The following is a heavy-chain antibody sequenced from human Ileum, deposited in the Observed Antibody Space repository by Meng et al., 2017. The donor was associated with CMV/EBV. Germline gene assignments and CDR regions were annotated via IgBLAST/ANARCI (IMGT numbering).Heavy chain of an antibody. J-gene: IGHJ5*02. CDR1: GYTLSDYD. CDR2: IDPTTGSA. CDR3: ARAVVVRGSYTYDP. V-gene: IGHV1-46*01. Sequence: ASGYTLSDYDLHWVRQAPGQGLEWMGVIDPTTGSATYAETFQGRVTMTRDTSTSTVYMELSSLRSEDRAVYYCARAVVVRGSYTYDPWGQGTLVTVSS. D-gene: IGHD3-16*01.